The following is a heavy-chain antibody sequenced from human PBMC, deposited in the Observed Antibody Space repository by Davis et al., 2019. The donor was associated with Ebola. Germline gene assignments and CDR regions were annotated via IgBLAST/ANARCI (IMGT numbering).Heavy chain of an antibody. Sequence: ASVKVSCKAAGDTFTAYYIHWVRQAPGQGLEWMGWINTNTGGTNYAQHFQGRATMTRDTSISTAYVQLSSLRSEDPAVFYCVRGMARGDFGLDVWGQGTTVTVFS. CDR2: INTNTGGT. D-gene: IGHD3-10*01. V-gene: IGHV1-2*02. CDR1: GDTFTAYY. CDR3: VRGMARGDFGLDV. J-gene: IGHJ6*02.